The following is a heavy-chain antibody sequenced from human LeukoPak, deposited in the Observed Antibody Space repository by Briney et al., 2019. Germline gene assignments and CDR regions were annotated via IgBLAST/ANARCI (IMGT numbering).Heavy chain of an antibody. Sequence: SEALFLTCTVSGGSISSGGYYWTWIRQHPGKGLEWIGYIYFSGSTYYNPSLMSRLTISVDTSKNQFSLKLSSVTAADTAVYYCARGDLQTINYFDPWGQGTLVTVSS. CDR2: IYFSGST. CDR3: ARGDLQTINYFDP. J-gene: IGHJ5*02. V-gene: IGHV4-31*02. D-gene: IGHD1-7*01. CDR1: GGSISSGGYY.